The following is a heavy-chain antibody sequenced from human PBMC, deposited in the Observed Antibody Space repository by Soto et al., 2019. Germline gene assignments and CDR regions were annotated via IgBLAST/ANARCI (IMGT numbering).Heavy chain of an antibody. CDR3: ARGFMITFGGVMVYYYGMDV. Sequence: PVGSLRLSCAASGFTFSDHYMDWVRQAPGKGLEWVGRTRNKANSYTTEYAASVKGRFTISRDDSKNSLYLQMNSLKTEDTAVYYCARGFMITFGGVMVYYYGMDVWGQGTTVTVSS. J-gene: IGHJ6*02. V-gene: IGHV3-72*01. CDR2: TRNKANSYTT. CDR1: GFTFSDHY. D-gene: IGHD3-16*01.